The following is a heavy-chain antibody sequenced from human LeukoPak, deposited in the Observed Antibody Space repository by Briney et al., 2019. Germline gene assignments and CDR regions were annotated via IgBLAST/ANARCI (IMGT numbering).Heavy chain of an antibody. V-gene: IGHV3-72*01. Sequence: GGSLRPSCAASGFTFSTYGMHWVRQAPGKGLEWVGRIKTKGNSYTTQYAASVKGRLTISRDDSQNSLYLQMSGLKTEDTAVYYCARDSYASLDVWGQGTMVTVSS. CDR3: ARDSYASLDV. J-gene: IGHJ3*01. D-gene: IGHD2-2*01. CDR2: IKTKGNSYTT. CDR1: GFTFSTYG.